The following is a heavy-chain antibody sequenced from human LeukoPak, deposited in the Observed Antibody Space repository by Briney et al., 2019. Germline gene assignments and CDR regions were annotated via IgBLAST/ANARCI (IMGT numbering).Heavy chain of an antibody. CDR3: AKSTGYSTTGRDFDS. Sequence: GGSLRLSCAASGFTFSSYAMSWVRQAPGKGLEWGSDISGGGATTFYAESVKGRFTISRDNSKNTLYLQLSSLRAEDTAIYYCAKSTGYSTTGRDFDSWGRGTLVTVSS. V-gene: IGHV3-23*01. J-gene: IGHJ4*02. D-gene: IGHD6-13*01. CDR2: ISGGGATT. CDR1: GFTFSSYA.